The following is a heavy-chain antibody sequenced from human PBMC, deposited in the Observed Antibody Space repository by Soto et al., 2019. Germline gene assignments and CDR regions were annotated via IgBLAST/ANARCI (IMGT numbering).Heavy chain of an antibody. Sequence: GGSLRLSCAASGFTFDDYTMHWVRQAPGKGLEWVSLISWDGGSTYYADSVKGRFTISRDNSKNSLYLQMNSLRTEDTALYYCAKDIAPAVRDVHYYYYCGMDVWGQGTTVTVSS. V-gene: IGHV3-43*01. CDR3: AKDIAPAVRDVHYYYYCGMDV. J-gene: IGHJ6*02. CDR1: GFTFDDYT. CDR2: ISWDGGST. D-gene: IGHD3-10*01.